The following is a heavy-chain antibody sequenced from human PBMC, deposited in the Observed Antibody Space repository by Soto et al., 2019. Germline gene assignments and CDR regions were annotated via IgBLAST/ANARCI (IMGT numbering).Heavy chain of an antibody. CDR3: ASWNDYIWGSYRSSFDY. D-gene: IGHD3-16*02. Sequence: QLQLQESGPGLVKPSETLSLTCTVSGGSISSSSYYWGWIRQPPGKGLEWSGSIYYSGTTYYNPSLKSRVTISVDTSKNQFSLKLSSVTAADTAVYYCASWNDYIWGSYRSSFDYWGQGTLVTVSS. J-gene: IGHJ4*02. V-gene: IGHV4-39*01. CDR1: GGSISSSSYY. CDR2: IYYSGTT.